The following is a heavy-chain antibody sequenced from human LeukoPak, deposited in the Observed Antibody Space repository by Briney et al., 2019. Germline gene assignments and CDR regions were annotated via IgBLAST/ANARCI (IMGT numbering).Heavy chain of an antibody. CDR3: ARSPGGYYNPAYYFDY. CDR1: GYSFTSYW. J-gene: IGHJ4*02. CDR2: IYPGDSDT. Sequence: GEALKISCKGSGYSFTSYWIGWVRQMPGKGLEWMGIIYPGDSDTRYSPYFQGQVTISADKSISTAYLQWSSLKASDTAMYYCARSPGGYYNPAYYFDYWGQGTLVTVSS. V-gene: IGHV5-51*01. D-gene: IGHD3-10*01.